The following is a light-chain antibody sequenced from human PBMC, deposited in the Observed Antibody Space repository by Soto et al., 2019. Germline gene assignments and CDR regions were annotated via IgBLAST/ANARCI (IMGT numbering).Light chain of an antibody. Sequence: QSVLTQPASVSGSPGQSITISCTGTSSDVGSYNLVSWYQQYPGKAPKLMLYEGSKRPSGVSNRFSGSKSGNTASLTISGLQAEDEADYYCCSYAGSSTFYVFGTGTKLTVL. J-gene: IGLJ1*01. CDR1: SSDVGSYNL. CDR3: CSYAGSSTFYV. V-gene: IGLV2-23*01. CDR2: EGS.